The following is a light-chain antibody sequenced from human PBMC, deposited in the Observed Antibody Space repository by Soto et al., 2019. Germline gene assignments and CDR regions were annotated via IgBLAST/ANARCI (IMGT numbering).Light chain of an antibody. CDR2: DAS. J-gene: IGKJ2*01. Sequence: DIQMTQSPSTLSASVGGRVTITCRASQSISSWLAWYQQKPGKAPKLLIYDASTLESGVPSKFSGSVSGTEFTLTISSLQPDDFVTYYCQQYKTYPYSFGQGTKLEIK. V-gene: IGKV1-5*01. CDR3: QQYKTYPYS. CDR1: QSISSW.